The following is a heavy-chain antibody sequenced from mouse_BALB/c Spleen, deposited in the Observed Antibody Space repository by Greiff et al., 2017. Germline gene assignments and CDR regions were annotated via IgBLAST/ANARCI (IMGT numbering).Heavy chain of an antibody. CDR3: ARKGVYYAMDY. CDR1: GFSLTSYG. V-gene: IGHV2-2*02. CDR2: IWSGGST. Sequence: VKLMESGPGLVQPSQSLSITCTVSGFSLTSYGVHWVRQSPGKGLEWLGVIWSGGSTDYNAAFISRLSISKDNSKSKVFFKMNSLQANDTAIYYCARKGVYYAMDYWGQGTSVTVSS. J-gene: IGHJ4*01.